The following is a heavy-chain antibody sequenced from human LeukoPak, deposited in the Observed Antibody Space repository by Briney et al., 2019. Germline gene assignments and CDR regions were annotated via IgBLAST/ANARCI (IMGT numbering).Heavy chain of an antibody. CDR1: DYSISSGYY. Sequence: SETLSLTCAVSDYSISSGYYWGWIRQPPGKGLEWIGSVYQSGSTYHSPSLKSRVTISVDTSNNQFSLKLTSVTAADTAIYYCARHPDLRWPRSFDYWGQGTLVSVSS. V-gene: IGHV4-38-2*01. J-gene: IGHJ4*02. D-gene: IGHD2-21*01. CDR3: ARHPDLRWPRSFDY. CDR2: VYQSGST.